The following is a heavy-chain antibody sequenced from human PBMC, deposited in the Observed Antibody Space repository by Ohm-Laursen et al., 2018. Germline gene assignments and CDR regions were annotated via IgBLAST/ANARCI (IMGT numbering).Heavy chain of an antibody. CDR3: AREARRITIFGVVYYYGMDV. Sequence: SLRLSCAASGFTFSDYYMSWIRQAPGKGLEWVANIKQDGSEKYYVDSVKGRFTISRDNAKNSLYLQMNSLRAEDTAVYYCAREARRITIFGVVYYYGMDVWGQGTTVTVSS. CDR2: IKQDGSEK. D-gene: IGHD3-3*01. CDR1: GFTFSDYY. J-gene: IGHJ6*02. V-gene: IGHV3-7*01.